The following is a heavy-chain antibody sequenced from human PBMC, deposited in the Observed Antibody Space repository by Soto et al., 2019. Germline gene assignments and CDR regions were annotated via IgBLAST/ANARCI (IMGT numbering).Heavy chain of an antibody. CDR2: ISGSGDSA. CDR1: AFTFGGYA. CDR3: AKEIITIFGVVIHYYGMAV. D-gene: IGHD3-3*01. V-gene: IGHV3-23*01. Sequence: GGSLRLSCGASAFTFGGYAMNWVRQAPGKGLEWVSFISGSGDSARYADSGKGRFTISRDNSRDTLYLQMNRLRVDDTAVYYCAKEIITIFGVVIHYYGMAVWGQGTTVTVSS. J-gene: IGHJ6*02.